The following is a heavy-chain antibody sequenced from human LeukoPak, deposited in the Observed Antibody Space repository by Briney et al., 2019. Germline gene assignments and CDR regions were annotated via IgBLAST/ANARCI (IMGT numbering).Heavy chain of an antibody. CDR3: ARQRGYCSSTSCSYYGMDV. V-gene: IGHV3-33*01. J-gene: IGHJ6*02. CDR2: IWYDGSNK. D-gene: IGHD2-2*01. CDR1: GFTFSSYG. Sequence: GRSLRLSCAASGFTFSSYGTHWVRQAPGKGLEWVAVIWYDGSNKYYADSVKGRFTISRDNSKNTLYLQMNSLRAEDTAVYYCARQRGYCSSTSCSYYGMDVWGQGTTVTVSS.